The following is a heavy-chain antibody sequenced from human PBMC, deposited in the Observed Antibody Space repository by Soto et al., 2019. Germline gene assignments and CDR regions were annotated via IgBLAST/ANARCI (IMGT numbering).Heavy chain of an antibody. CDR3: AKSGSSGWYGWFDP. CDR1: GFSLRTSGVG. V-gene: IGHV2-5*01. J-gene: IGHJ5*02. Sequence: SGPTLVNPTQTLTLTCIFSGFSLRTSGVGXGWIRQPPGKALEWLGFIYWNDDKRYSPSLKSRLTITKDTSKNQVVLTMTNMDPVDTATYYCAKSGSSGWYGWFDPWGQGTLVTVPS. D-gene: IGHD6-19*01. CDR2: IYWNDDK.